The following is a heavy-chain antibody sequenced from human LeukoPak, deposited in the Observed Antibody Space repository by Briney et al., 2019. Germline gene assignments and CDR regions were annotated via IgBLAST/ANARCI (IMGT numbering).Heavy chain of an antibody. CDR1: GGSISSHY. CDR2: IYYSGGT. Sequence: SETLSLTCTVSGGSISSHYWSWIRQPPGKGLEWIGYIYYSGGTNYNPSLKSRVTISVDTSKNQFSLKLSSVTAADTAVYYCARLPAPFDAFDIWGQGTMVTVSS. V-gene: IGHV4-59*11. CDR3: ARLPAPFDAFDI. J-gene: IGHJ3*02.